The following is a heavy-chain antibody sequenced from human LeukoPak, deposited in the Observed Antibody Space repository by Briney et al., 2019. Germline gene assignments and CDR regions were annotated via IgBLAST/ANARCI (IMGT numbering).Heavy chain of an antibody. CDR3: ANQGYFDWLGMDY. J-gene: IGHJ4*02. D-gene: IGHD3-9*01. Sequence: GGSLRLSCAASGFTFSSYAMSWVRQAPGKGLEWVSAISGSGGSTYYVDSVKGRFTISRDNSKNTLYLQMNSLRAEDTAVYYCANQGYFDWLGMDYWGQGTLVTVSS. CDR2: ISGSGGST. V-gene: IGHV3-23*01. CDR1: GFTFSSYA.